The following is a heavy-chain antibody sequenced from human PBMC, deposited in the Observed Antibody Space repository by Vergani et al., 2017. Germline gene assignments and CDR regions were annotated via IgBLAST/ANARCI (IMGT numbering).Heavy chain of an antibody. Sequence: QLQLQESGSGLVKPSQTLSLTCAVSGGSISTRGYSWSWIRQPPGKGLAWIGYIYHSWSTYYNPSLKSRVTISVARSKNQFSLKLSSVTAADTAVYYCARAVEMATIPYFDYWGQGTLVTVSS. J-gene: IGHJ4*02. D-gene: IGHD5-24*01. V-gene: IGHV4-30-2*01. CDR1: GGSISTRGYS. CDR2: IYHSWST. CDR3: ARAVEMATIPYFDY.